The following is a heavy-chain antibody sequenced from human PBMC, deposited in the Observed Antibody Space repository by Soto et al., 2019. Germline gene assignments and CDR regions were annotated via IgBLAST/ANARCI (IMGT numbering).Heavy chain of an antibody. CDR2: LSNGGDNK. V-gene: IGHV3-23*01. CDR1: GFTFPNYA. CDR3: ARPSISAAGTY. J-gene: IGHJ4*02. D-gene: IGHD6-13*01. Sequence: GGSLTLSCAASGFTFPNYAMTWLRQAPGPGPEWVASLSNGGDNKFYASSMKGRFTISRDNSKNTLYLQIDSLRAEDTAVYYCARPSISAAGTYWGQGTLVTVSS.